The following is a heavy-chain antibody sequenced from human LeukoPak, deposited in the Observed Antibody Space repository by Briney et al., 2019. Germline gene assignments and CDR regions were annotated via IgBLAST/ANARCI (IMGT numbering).Heavy chain of an antibody. CDR2: IYPGDSDT. V-gene: IGHV5-51*01. CDR3: ASLARRVYVEYYFDY. CDR1: GYSFTSYW. D-gene: IGHD2-8*01. J-gene: IGHJ4*02. Sequence: GESLKISCKVSGYSFTSYWIGWVRQMPGKGLEWMGIIYPGDSDTTYSPSFQGQVTISADKSIATAYLQWRSLKASDTAMYYCASLARRVYVEYYFDYWGQGTLVTVSS.